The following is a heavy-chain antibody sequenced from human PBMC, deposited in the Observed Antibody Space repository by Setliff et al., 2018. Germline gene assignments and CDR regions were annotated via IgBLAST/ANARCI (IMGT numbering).Heavy chain of an antibody. CDR2: INPKSGVT. V-gene: IGHV1-2*02. Sequence: ASVKVSCKASGYTFTDYYISWVRQAPGQGLEWMGWINPKSGVTSYAQNFQGRIAMTRDTSINTVYMELNSLTSDDAAVYFCAREGGLQGATSYYYFYNYINVWGKGTKVTVSS. J-gene: IGHJ6*03. CDR3: AREGGLQGATSYYYFYNYINV. CDR1: GYTFTDYY. D-gene: IGHD1-26*01.